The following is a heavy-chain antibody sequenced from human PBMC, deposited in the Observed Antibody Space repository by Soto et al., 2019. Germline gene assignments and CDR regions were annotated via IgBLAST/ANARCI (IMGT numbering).Heavy chain of an antibody. CDR1: GGNIGDVGYC. V-gene: IGHV4-31*03. CDR2: IYYSGST. D-gene: IGHD4-17*01. J-gene: IGHJ4*02. CDR3: ARFNYGDYVTY. Sequence: LTNTVSGGNIGDVGYCWSRKKKHPGKGLEWIGYIYYSGSTYYNPSLKSRVTISVDTSKNQFSLKLSSVTAADPAVYYCARFNYGDYVTYWGQGTLVTVSP.